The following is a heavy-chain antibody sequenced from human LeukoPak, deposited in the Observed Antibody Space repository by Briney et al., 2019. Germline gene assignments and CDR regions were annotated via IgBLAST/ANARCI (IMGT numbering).Heavy chain of an antibody. Sequence: GGSLRLSCAASGFTFDDYGMSWVRQAPGKGLEWVSSISSSSSYIYYADSVKGRFTISRDNAKNSLYLQMNSLRAEDTAVYYCARGDYTQSYYYYYYMDVWGKGTTVTVSS. D-gene: IGHD4-17*01. CDR2: ISSSSSYI. CDR3: ARGDYTQSYYYYYYMDV. V-gene: IGHV3-21*01. CDR1: GFTFDDYG. J-gene: IGHJ6*03.